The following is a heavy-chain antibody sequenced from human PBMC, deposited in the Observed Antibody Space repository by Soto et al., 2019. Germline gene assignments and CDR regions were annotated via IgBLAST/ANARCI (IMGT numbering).Heavy chain of an antibody. V-gene: IGHV3-53*01. CDR1: GFTVSSNY. D-gene: IGHD1-26*01. CDR2: IYSGGST. Sequence: GGSLRLSCAASGFTVSSNYMSWVRQAPGKGLEWVSVIYSGGSTYYADSVKGRFTISRDNSKNTLYLQMNSLRAEDTAVYYCARGDKGRGSYFDYWGQGTLVTVSS. CDR3: ARGDKGRGSYFDY. J-gene: IGHJ4*02.